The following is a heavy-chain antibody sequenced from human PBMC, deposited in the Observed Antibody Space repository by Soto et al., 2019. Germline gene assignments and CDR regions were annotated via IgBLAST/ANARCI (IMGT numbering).Heavy chain of an antibody. D-gene: IGHD3-22*01. Sequence: SETLSLTCTVSGGPISSGGYYWSWIRQHPGKGLEWIGYIYYSGSTYYNPSLKSRVTISVDTSKNQFSLKLSSVTAADTAVYYCARHSQLSYDSSGYYRPENYFDYWGQGTLVTVSS. CDR2: IYYSGST. CDR1: GGPISSGGYY. V-gene: IGHV4-31*03. CDR3: ARHSQLSYDSSGYYRPENYFDY. J-gene: IGHJ4*02.